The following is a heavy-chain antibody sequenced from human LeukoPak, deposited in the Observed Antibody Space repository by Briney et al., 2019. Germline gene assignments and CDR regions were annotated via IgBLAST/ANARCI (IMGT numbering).Heavy chain of an antibody. V-gene: IGHV1-2*02. CDR1: GYTFTGYY. D-gene: IGHD5-24*01. J-gene: IGHJ3*02. CDR3: ARESLQMHMASDAFDI. CDR2: INPNSGDT. Sequence: GESLKISCKGSGYTFTGYYMHWVRQAPGQGLEWMGWINPNSGDTNYAQKFQGRVTMTRDTSISTAYMELSTLRSDDTAVYYCARESLQMHMASDAFDIWGQGTMVTVSS.